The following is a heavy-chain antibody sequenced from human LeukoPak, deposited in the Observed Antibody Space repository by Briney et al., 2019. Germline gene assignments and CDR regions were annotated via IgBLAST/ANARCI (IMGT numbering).Heavy chain of an antibody. CDR3: AKGYYDYVWGSYFDY. V-gene: IGHV3-23*01. CDR1: GFTFGDYA. CDR2: ISGTGGTT. D-gene: IGHD3-16*01. Sequence: GGSLRLSCTASGFTFGDYAMSWFRQAPGKGLEWVSGISGTGGTTYCADSVKGRFTISRDNSKNTLYLQMNSLRAEDTAVYYCAKGYYDYVWGSYFDYWGQGTLVTVSS. J-gene: IGHJ4*02.